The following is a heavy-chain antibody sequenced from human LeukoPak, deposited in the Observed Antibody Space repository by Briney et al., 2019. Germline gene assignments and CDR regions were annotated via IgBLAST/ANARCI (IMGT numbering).Heavy chain of an antibody. CDR2: IIPIFGTA. D-gene: IGHD3-10*01. Sequence: ASVKVSCKASGGTFSSYAISWVRQAPGQGLEWMGGIIPIFGTANYAQKFQGRVTITADKSTSTAYMELSSLRSEDTAVYYCASGYYYGSGSHYYYYYMDFWGKGTTVTVSS. CDR1: GGTFSSYA. CDR3: ASGYYYGSGSHYYYYYMDF. V-gene: IGHV1-69*06. J-gene: IGHJ6*03.